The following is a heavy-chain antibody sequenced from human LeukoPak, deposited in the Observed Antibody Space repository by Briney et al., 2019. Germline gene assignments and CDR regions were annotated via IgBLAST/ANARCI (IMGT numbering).Heavy chain of an antibody. J-gene: IGHJ4*02. D-gene: IGHD2-21*02. V-gene: IGHV3-23*01. Sequence: PGGSLRLSFAASGCTFSSYAMNWVRQAPGKGLGGVAAISGSGGSTYYAGSVKGRFTISRDNSKNTLYLKMNSLRAEDTAVYYCAKTPTDCGGDCYSFRGQNYYFDYWGQGTLDTVSS. CDR3: AKTPTDCGGDCYSFRGQNYYFDY. CDR2: ISGSGGST. CDR1: GCTFSSYA.